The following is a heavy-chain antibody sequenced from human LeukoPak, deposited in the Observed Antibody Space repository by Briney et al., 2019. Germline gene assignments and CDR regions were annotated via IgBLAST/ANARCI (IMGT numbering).Heavy chain of an antibody. CDR3: ARDLYYSDSGGFSYHDAFDI. V-gene: IGHV1-18*01. CDR2: ISAYKGNT. CDR1: GYTFTSYG. D-gene: IGHD3-22*01. J-gene: IGHJ3*02. Sequence: ASVKVSCKASGYTFTSYGISWVRQAPGQGLEWMGWISAYKGNTYYAQKLQGRVAMTTDTSTSTAYMELRSLRSDDTAVYYCARDLYYSDSGGFSYHDAFDIWGQGTMVTVSS.